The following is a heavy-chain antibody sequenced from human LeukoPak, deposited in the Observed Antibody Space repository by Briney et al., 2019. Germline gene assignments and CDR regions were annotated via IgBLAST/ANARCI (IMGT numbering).Heavy chain of an antibody. CDR1: GYTFTGYY. V-gene: IGHV1-2*02. CDR2: INPNSGGT. CDR3: ARADARRTMIVVVMGY. D-gene: IGHD3-22*01. Sequence: ASVKVSCKASGYTFTGYYMHWVRQAPGQGLEWMGWINPNSGGTNYAQKFQGRVTMTRETSISTAYMELSRLRSDDTAVYYCARADARRTMIVVVMGYWGQGTMVTVSS. J-gene: IGHJ4*02.